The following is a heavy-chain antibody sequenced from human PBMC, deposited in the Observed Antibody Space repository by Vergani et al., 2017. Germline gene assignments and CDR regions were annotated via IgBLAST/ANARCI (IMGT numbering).Heavy chain of an antibody. CDR2: ISSSGSTI. CDR1: GFTFSSYE. V-gene: IGHV3-48*03. CDR3: ASGLEYYCWSGYRDY. D-gene: IGHD3-3*01. J-gene: IGHJ4*02. Sequence: EVQLVESGGGLVQPGGSLRLSCAASGFTFSSYEMNWVRQTPGKGLEWVSYISSSGSTIYYADSVKGRFTISRDNAKNSLYLQMNSLRAEDTAVYYCASGLEYYCWSGYRDYWGQGTLVTVSS.